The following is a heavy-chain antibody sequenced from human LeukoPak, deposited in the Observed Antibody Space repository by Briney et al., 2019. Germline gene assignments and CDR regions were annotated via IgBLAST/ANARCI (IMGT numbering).Heavy chain of an antibody. V-gene: IGHV4-59*01. D-gene: IGHD3-3*01. CDR3: ATIQGRVDIDY. J-gene: IGHJ4*02. CDR2: IYYSGST. CDR1: GGSISNYY. Sequence: SETLSLTCTVSGGSISNYYWTWIRQPPGKGLEWIGYIYYSGSTNYNPSLMSRVTLSVDTSRNQFSLKLSSVSAADTAVYYCATIQGRVDIDYWGQGTLVTVSS.